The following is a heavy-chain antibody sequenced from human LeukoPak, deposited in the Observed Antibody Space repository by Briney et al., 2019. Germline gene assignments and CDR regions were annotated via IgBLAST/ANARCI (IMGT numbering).Heavy chain of an antibody. CDR2: IIPIFGTA. Sequence: ASVKVSCKASGGTFSSYAISWVRQAPRQGLEWMGGIIPIFGTANYAQKFQGRVTITVDESTSTAYMELSSLRSEDTAVYYCARTSGSYSGDAFDIWGQGTMVTVSS. CDR1: GGTFSSYA. J-gene: IGHJ3*02. D-gene: IGHD1-26*01. CDR3: ARTSGSYSGDAFDI. V-gene: IGHV1-69*13.